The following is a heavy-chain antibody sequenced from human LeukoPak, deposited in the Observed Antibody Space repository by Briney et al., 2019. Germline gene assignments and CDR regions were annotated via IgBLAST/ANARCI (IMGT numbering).Heavy chain of an antibody. J-gene: IGHJ5*02. V-gene: IGHV1-69*13. CDR2: IIPIFGTA. CDR1: GGTFSSYA. Sequence: SVKVSCKASGGTFSSYAISWVRQAPGQGLEWMGGIIPIFGTANYAQKFQGRVTITADESTSTAYMELSSLRSEDTAVYYCARNLGLELKNWFDPWGQGTLVTVSS. D-gene: IGHD1-7*01. CDR3: ARNLGLELKNWFDP.